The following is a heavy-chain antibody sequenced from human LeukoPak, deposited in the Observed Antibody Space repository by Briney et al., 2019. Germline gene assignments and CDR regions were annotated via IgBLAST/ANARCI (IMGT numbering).Heavy chain of an antibody. V-gene: IGHV1-2*02. J-gene: IGHJ4*02. CDR2: INPNSGGT. CDR1: GYTFTGYY. Sequence: ASVKVSCKASGYTFTGYYMHWVRQAPGQGLEWMGWINPNSGGTNYAQKFQGRVTMTRDTSISTAYMELSRLRSDDTAVYYCARTYTAMVNPNFWSQGTLVTVSS. CDR3: ARTYTAMVNPNF. D-gene: IGHD5-18*01.